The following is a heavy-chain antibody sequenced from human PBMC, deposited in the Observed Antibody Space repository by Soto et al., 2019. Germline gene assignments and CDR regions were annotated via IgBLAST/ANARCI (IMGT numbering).Heavy chain of an antibody. CDR2: IYYSGST. D-gene: IGHD1-26*01. J-gene: IGHJ1*01. CDR3: ARIHIVGATKYFQH. Sequence: QVQLQESGPGLVKPSQTLSLTCTVSGGSISSGYYYWSWIRQPPGKGLEWIGYIYYSGSTYYNPSLQSRVTISVDTSKNQFSLKLSSVTAADTAVYYCARIHIVGATKYFQHWGQGTLVTVSS. V-gene: IGHV4-30-4*01. CDR1: GGSISSGYYY.